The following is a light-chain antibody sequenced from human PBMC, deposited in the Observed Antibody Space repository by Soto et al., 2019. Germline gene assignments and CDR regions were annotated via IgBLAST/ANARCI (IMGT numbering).Light chain of an antibody. CDR2: KAS. CDR3: QHYSSYAAA. Sequence: DIQMTQSPSTLSGSVGDRVTITCRASQTISSWLAWYQQKPGKAPKLLIYKASTLKSGVPSRFSGSGSGTEFNLTISSLQPDDCATYYCQHYSSYAAAFGQGTKVELK. J-gene: IGKJ1*01. CDR1: QTISSW. V-gene: IGKV1-5*03.